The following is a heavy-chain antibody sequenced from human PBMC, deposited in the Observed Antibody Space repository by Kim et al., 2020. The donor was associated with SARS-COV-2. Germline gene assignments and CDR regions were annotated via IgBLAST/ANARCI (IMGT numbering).Heavy chain of an antibody. Sequence: GGSLRLSCAASGFTFSIYSINWVRQAPGKGLEWVSYISSSSSTIYYAESAKGRFTISRDNAKNSLYLQMNSLRDEDTALYYCARDRSGTGGMDVWGQGTTVTVSS. V-gene: IGHV3-48*02. CDR3: ARDRSGTGGMDV. CDR2: ISSSSSTI. D-gene: IGHD1-1*01. J-gene: IGHJ6*02. CDR1: GFTFSIYS.